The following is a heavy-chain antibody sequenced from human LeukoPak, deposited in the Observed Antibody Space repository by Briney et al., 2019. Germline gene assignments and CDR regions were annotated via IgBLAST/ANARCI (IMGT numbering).Heavy chain of an antibody. CDR2: IRSKAYGGTT. D-gene: IGHD4-17*01. V-gene: IGHV3-49*04. J-gene: IGHJ4*02. CDR1: GFTFGDYA. Sequence: GGSLRLSCTASGFTFGDYAMSWVRQAPGKGLEWVGFIRSKAYGGTTEYAASVKGRFTISRDDSKSIDYLQMNSLKTEDTAVYYCTSTGRVSLVRRDYWGQGTLVTVSS. CDR3: TSTGRVSLVRRDY.